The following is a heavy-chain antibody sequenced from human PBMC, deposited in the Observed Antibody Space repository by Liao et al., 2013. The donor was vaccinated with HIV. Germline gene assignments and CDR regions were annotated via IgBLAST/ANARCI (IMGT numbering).Heavy chain of an antibody. D-gene: IGHD6-13*01. CDR1: GGSISSYY. Sequence: QVQLQESGPGLVKPSETLSLTCTVSGGSISSYYWSWIRQPPGKGLEWIGYIYYSGSTNYNPSLKSRVTISVDTSKNQFSLKLSSVTAADTAVYYCARDRSSSWTGGYYFDYWGQGTLVTVSS. CDR3: ARDRSSSWTGGYYFDY. J-gene: IGHJ4*02. CDR2: IYYSGST. V-gene: IGHV4-59*01.